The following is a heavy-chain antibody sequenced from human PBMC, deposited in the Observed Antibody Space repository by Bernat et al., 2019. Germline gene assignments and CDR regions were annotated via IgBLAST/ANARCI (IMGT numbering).Heavy chain of an antibody. J-gene: IGHJ4*02. D-gene: IGHD3-9*01. CDR1: GFTFSSYA. Sequence: EVQLLESGGGLVQPGGSLRLSCAASGFTFSSYAMSWVRQAPGKGLEWVSAISGSGGSTYYADSVKGRFTISRGNSKNTLYLQMNSLRAEDTAVDYCAKEGEYYDILTLLSDWGQGTLVTVSS. CDR2: ISGSGGST. CDR3: AKEGEYYDILTLLSD. V-gene: IGHV3-23*01.